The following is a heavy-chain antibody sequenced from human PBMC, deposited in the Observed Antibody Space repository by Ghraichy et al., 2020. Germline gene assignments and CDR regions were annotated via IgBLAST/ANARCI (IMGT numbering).Heavy chain of an antibody. CDR2: IWPSGTTT. V-gene: IGHV3-23*01. Sequence: GGSLRLSCTASGFTFSTYTMTWVRQSPGKGLYWVSDIWPSGTTTYYADSVKGRFTVSRDNSKNTLYLQMSSLRAEDTAMYYCAKALGASAFDIWGQGTMVTVSS. CDR1: GFTFSTYT. D-gene: IGHD7-27*01. CDR3: AKALGASAFDI. J-gene: IGHJ3*02.